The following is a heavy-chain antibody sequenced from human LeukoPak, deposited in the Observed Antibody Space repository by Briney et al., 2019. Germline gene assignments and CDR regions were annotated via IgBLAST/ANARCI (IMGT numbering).Heavy chain of an antibody. CDR2: INPNSGGT. D-gene: IGHD4-17*01. Sequence: ASVKVSCKASGYTFTGYYMHWVRQAPGQGLEWMGWINPNSGGTNYAQKFQGRVTMTRDTSISTAYMELSRLRSDDTAVYYCARGRLRRGPNGKNFDYWGQGTLVTVSS. CDR1: GYTFTGYY. V-gene: IGHV1-2*02. CDR3: ARGRLRRGPNGKNFDY. J-gene: IGHJ4*02.